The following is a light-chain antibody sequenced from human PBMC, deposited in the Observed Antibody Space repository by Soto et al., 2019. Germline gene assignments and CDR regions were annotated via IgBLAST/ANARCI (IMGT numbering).Light chain of an antibody. J-gene: IGKJ5*01. V-gene: IGKV3-20*01. CDR2: GTS. CDR1: QSVSRNH. CDR3: EQYGSSPPSIT. Sequence: EIVLTQSPDTLSLSPAERSTVSCMASQSVSRNHLARYQPQPGQAPRLLIYGTSNRATGIPDRFTGRGSGTDLTLTISSLEPEDFAVYYCEQYGSSPPSITFGQGTRLEI.